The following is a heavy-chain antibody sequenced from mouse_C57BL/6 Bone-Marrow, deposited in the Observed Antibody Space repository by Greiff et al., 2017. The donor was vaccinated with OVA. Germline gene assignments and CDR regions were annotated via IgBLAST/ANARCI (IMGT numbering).Heavy chain of an antibody. Sequence: EVQLQQSGPELVKPGASVKISCKASGYTFTDYYMNWVKQSHGKSLEWIGDINPNNGGTSYNQKFKGKATLTVDKSSSTAYMELRSLTSEDSAVYYCARGITTVVESRFAYWGQGTLVTVSA. D-gene: IGHD1-1*01. J-gene: IGHJ3*01. CDR3: ARGITTVVESRFAY. CDR1: GYTFTDYY. CDR2: INPNNGGT. V-gene: IGHV1-26*01.